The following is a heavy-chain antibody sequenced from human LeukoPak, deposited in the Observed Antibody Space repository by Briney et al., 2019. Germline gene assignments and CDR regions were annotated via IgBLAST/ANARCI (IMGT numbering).Heavy chain of an antibody. CDR3: VRGFPRLDY. CDR2: ISSSGNTI. D-gene: IGHD2/OR15-2a*01. Sequence: GGSLRLSCAASGFTFSSYEMNWVRQAPGKGLEWVSYISSSGNTIYYADSVKGRFTISRDNARNSLFLQMNSLRAEDTALYYCVRGFPRLDYWGQGTLVTVSS. J-gene: IGHJ4*02. CDR1: GFTFSSYE. V-gene: IGHV3-48*03.